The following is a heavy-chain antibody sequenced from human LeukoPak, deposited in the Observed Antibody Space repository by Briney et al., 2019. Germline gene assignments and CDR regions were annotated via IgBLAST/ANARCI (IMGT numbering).Heavy chain of an antibody. D-gene: IGHD3-10*01. Sequence: GASVKVSCKASGYSLTSYDINWVRQATGPGLEWMGLLNPNSGYTGYAQKFQGRVAFTRKTSINTAYMELSSLRSEDTAVDFCAWGEYYGSGSWGYWGQGTLVTVSS. CDR1: GYSLTSYD. J-gene: IGHJ4*02. CDR3: AWGEYYGSGSWGY. CDR2: LNPNSGYT. V-gene: IGHV1-8*03.